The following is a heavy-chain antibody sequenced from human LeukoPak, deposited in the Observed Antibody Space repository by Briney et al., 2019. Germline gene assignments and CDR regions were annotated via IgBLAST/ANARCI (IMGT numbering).Heavy chain of an antibody. CDR1: GFTFSSYA. Sequence: GGSLRLSCAASGFTFSSYAMSWVRQAPGKGLEWVAGLSGSGGGTNYADSVQGRFTISRDNPKNTLYLQMNSLRAEDTAVYFCAKRGVVIRVFLVGFHKGAYYFDSWGQGALVTVSS. J-gene: IGHJ4*02. V-gene: IGHV3-23*01. CDR3: AKRGVVIRVFLVGFHKGAYYFDS. CDR2: LSGSGGGT. D-gene: IGHD3-10*01.